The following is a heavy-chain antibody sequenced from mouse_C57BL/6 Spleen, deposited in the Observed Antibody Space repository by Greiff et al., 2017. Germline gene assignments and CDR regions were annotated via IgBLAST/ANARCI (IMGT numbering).Heavy chain of an antibody. V-gene: IGHV2-5*01. CDR2: IWRGGST. CDR1: GFSLTSYG. Sequence: VMLVESGPGLVQPSQSLSITCTVSGFSLTSYGVHWVRQSPGKGLEWLGVIWRGGSTDYNEAFMSRLSSTKDNSKSHVVFKMNSLQADDAAIYFCASLSEYYAMDYWGQGTSVTVSS. D-gene: IGHD3-2*02. CDR3: ASLSEYYAMDY. J-gene: IGHJ4*01.